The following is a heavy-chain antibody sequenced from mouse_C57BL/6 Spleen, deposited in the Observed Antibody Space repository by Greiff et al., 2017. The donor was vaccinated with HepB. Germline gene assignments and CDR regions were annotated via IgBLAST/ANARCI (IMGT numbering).Heavy chain of an antibody. CDR3: TPSYYDYDERFAY. CDR1: GFNIKDYY. D-gene: IGHD2-4*01. CDR2: IDPEDGDT. Sequence: VQLKQSGAELVRPGASVKLSCTASGFNIKDYYMHWVKQRPEQGLEWIGRIDPEDGDTEYAPKFQGKATMTADTSSNTAYLQLSSLTSEDTAVYYCTPSYYDYDERFAYWGQGTLVTVSA. V-gene: IGHV14-1*01. J-gene: IGHJ3*01.